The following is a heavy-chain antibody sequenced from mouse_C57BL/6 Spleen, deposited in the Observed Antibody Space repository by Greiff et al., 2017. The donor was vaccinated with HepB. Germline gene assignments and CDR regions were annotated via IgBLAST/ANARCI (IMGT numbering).Heavy chain of an antibody. D-gene: IGHD1-1*01. V-gene: IGHV14-3*01. Sequence: EVKLVESVAELVRPGASVKLSCTASGFNIKNTYMHWVKQRPEQGLEWIGRIDPANGNTKYAPKFQGKATITADTSSNTAYLQLSSLTSEDTAIYYCATPFGSSPWFAYWGQGTLVTVSA. CDR1: GFNIKNTY. CDR2: IDPANGNT. J-gene: IGHJ3*01. CDR3: ATPFGSSPWFAY.